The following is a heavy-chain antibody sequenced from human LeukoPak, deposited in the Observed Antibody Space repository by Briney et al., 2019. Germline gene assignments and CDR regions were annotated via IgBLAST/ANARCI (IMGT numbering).Heavy chain of an antibody. Sequence: GGSLRLSCAASGFTFSNAWMNWVRQAPGKGLEWVGRIKSKTDGGTTDYAAPVKGRFTISRDDSKNTLYLQMNSLKTEDTAVYYCTTNYGSGRYYNVYWGQGTLVTVSS. CDR3: TTNYGSGRYYNVY. V-gene: IGHV3-15*07. D-gene: IGHD3-10*01. CDR2: IKSKTDGGTT. CDR1: GFTFSNAW. J-gene: IGHJ4*02.